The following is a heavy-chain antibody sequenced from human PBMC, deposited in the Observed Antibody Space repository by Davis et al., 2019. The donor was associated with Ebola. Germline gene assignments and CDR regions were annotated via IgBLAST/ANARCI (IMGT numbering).Heavy chain of an antibody. Sequence: PGGSLRLSCAASGFTFDDYAMHWVRQVPGKGLEWVSGINWDSSSRVYVDSVKGRFTISRDNAKNSLFLQMDSLRDEDTALYYCASGDGRGRSYDMDVWGQGTTVTVSS. V-gene: IGHV3-9*01. J-gene: IGHJ6*02. CDR1: GFTFDDYA. D-gene: IGHD3-3*01. CDR3: ASGDGRGRSYDMDV. CDR2: INWDSSSR.